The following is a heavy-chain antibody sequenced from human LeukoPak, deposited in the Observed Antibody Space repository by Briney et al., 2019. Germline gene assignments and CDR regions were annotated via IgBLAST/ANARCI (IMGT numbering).Heavy chain of an antibody. Sequence: PSETLSLTCTVSGGSIGGYYWTWIRQPAGKRLECIGRIYGSGDANYNPSLTSRVTMSLGTSKTHFSLKLSSVTAADTAVYYCARSPPDADSSGWYWGDIWGQGTMVTVSS. D-gene: IGHD6-19*01. CDR3: ARSPPDADSSGWYWGDI. V-gene: IGHV4-4*07. J-gene: IGHJ3*02. CDR1: GGSIGGYY. CDR2: IYGSGDA.